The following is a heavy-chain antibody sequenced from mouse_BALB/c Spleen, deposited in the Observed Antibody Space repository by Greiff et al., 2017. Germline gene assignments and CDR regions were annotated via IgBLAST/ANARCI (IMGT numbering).Heavy chain of an antibody. J-gene: IGHJ4*01. Sequence: VQLQQSGPGLVKPSQSLSLTCTVTGYSITSDYAWNWIRQFPGNKLEWMGYISYSGSTSYNPSLKSRISITRDTSKNQFFLQLNSVTTEDTATYYCAREGYGYDPFYAMDYWGQGTSVTVSS. CDR1: GYSITSDYA. CDR3: AREGYGYDPFYAMDY. CDR2: ISYSGST. D-gene: IGHD2-2*01. V-gene: IGHV3-2*02.